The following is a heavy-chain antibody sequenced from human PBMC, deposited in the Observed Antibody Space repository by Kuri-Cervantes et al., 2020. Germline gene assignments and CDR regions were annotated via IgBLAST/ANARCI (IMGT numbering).Heavy chain of an antibody. CDR2: VYYSGHT. CDR3: ARRRIEEVPGMGDWFDP. Sequence: ESLKISCTVSGGSISSYYWAWIRQPPGKGLEWIGSVYYSGHTYYSPSLKSRLTISVDTSKNQFSLKLKSVTAADTAVYYCARRRIEEVPGMGDWFDPWGQGTLVTVSS. V-gene: IGHV4-39*01. CDR1: GGSISSYY. J-gene: IGHJ5*02. D-gene: IGHD6-19*01.